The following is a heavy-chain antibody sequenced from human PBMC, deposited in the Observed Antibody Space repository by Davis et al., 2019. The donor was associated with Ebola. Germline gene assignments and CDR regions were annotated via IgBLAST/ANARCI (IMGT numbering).Heavy chain of an antibody. Sequence: GGSLRLSCAASGFTFSSYAMSWVRQAPGKGLEWVSAISGSGGSTYYADSVKGRFTISRDNAKNSLYLQMNSLRAEDTAVYYCARSHLFWSGYYVWGQGTLVTVSS. D-gene: IGHD3-3*01. V-gene: IGHV3-23*01. CDR1: GFTFSSYA. CDR2: ISGSGGST. J-gene: IGHJ4*02. CDR3: ARSHLFWSGYYV.